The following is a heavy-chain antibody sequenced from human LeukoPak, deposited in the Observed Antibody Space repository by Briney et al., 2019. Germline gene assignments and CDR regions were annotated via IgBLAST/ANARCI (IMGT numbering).Heavy chain of an antibody. CDR1: GGSISGFT. CDR3: ARFWGDSRWNYFFEY. D-gene: IGHD3-16*01. J-gene: IGHJ4*02. V-gene: IGHV4-59*08. CDR2: IDYIGST. Sequence: SETLSLTCTVSGGSISGFTWSWIRQPPGKEPEWIGYIDYIGSTNYNPSLKSRLTMSIDRSKNQFYLNLFSVTAADTAVYYCARFWGDSRWNYFFEYWGQGTLVTVSS.